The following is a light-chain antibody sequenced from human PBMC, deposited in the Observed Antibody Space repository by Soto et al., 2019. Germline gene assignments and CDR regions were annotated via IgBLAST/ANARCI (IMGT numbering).Light chain of an antibody. J-gene: IGKJ3*01. CDR2: WAS. CDR1: QSVLYSSNNKNY. V-gene: IGKV4-1*01. Sequence: DIVMTQSPDSLAVSLGERATINCKSSQSVLYSSNNKNYLAWYQQKPGQPPKLLIYWASTRESGVPDRFSGSGSGTDFTLTIRSLQAEDVAVYYCQQYYSTPFLFGPGTKVDIK. CDR3: QQYYSTPFL.